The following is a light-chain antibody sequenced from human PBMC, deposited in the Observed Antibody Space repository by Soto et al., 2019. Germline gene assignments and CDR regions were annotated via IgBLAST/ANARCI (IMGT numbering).Light chain of an antibody. V-gene: IGKV3-11*01. CDR3: LQRTNWWT. Sequence: ETVLTQSPATLSLSPGERATLSCRASQSISKYLAWYHQKPVQAPRLLIHDASNRATGIPARFSGSGSGTDFTLTSSTLEPEDSAVYYCLQRTNWWTFGQGTKVESK. J-gene: IGKJ1*01. CDR1: QSISKY. CDR2: DAS.